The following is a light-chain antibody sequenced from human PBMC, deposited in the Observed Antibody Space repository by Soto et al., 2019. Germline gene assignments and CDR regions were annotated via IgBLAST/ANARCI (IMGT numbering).Light chain of an antibody. J-gene: IGLJ1*01. CDR1: SSDVGGYNY. Sequence: QSVLTQPASVFGSPGQSITISCTGTSSDVGGYNYVSWYQQHPGKAPKLMIYEVSNRPSGVSNRFSGSKSGNTASLTISGLQAEDEADYYCSSYTSSSTVFGTGTKLTVL. CDR3: SSYTSSSTV. V-gene: IGLV2-14*01. CDR2: EVS.